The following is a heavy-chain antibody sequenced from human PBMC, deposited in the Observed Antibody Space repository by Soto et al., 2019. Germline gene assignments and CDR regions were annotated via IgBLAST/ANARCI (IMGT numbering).Heavy chain of an antibody. D-gene: IGHD3-10*01. CDR1: GFTFSSYW. CDR2: IKQDGSEK. CDR3: ARVLYGSGSYYYYYYGMDV. J-gene: IGHJ6*02. Sequence: PGGSLRLSCAASGFTFSSYWMSWVRQAPGKGLEWVANIKQDGSEKYYVDSVKGRFTISRDNAKNSLYLQMNSLGAEDTAVYYCARVLYGSGSYYYYYYGMDVWGQGTTVTVSS. V-gene: IGHV3-7*03.